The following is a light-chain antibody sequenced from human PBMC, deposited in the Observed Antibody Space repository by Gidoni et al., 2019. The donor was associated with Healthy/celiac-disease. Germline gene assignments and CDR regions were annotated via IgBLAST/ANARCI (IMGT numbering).Light chain of an antibody. V-gene: IGKV1-39*01. CDR2: AAS. J-gene: IGKJ4*01. CDR1: QSISSY. Sequence: DIQMTQSPSSLSASVGDRVTITCRASQSISSYLNWYQQKPGKAPKLLIYAASSVQSGVPSRFSGSGSGTDFTLTISSLQPEDFATYYCQQSYSTGLTFGGGTKVEIK. CDR3: QQSYSTGLT.